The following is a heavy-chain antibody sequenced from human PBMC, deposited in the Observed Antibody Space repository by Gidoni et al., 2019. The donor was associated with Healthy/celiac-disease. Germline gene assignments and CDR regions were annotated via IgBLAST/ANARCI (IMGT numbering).Heavy chain of an antibody. D-gene: IGHD6-6*01. V-gene: IGHV3-33*01. CDR1: GFTFSSYG. CDR2: IWYDGSNK. Sequence: QVQLVESGGGVVQPGRSLRLSCAASGFTFSSYGMHWVRQAPGKGLEWVAVIWYDGSNKYYADSVKGRFTISRDNSKNTLYLQMNSLRAEDTAVYYCARDKEYSSSRPWFDPWGPGNPGHRLL. CDR3: ARDKEYSSSRPWFDP. J-gene: IGHJ5*02.